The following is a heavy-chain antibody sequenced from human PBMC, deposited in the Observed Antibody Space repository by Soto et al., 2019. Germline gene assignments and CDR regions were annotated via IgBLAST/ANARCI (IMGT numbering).Heavy chain of an antibody. CDR3: AKANACGYCTNGGHFDY. D-gene: IGHD2-8*01. CDR1: GFTFSSYA. Sequence: VGSLRLSYAASGFTFSSYAMSWVRQAPGKGLEWVSAISGSGGSTYYADSVKGRFTISRDNSKNTLYLQMNSLRAEDTAVYYCAKANACGYCTNGGHFDYWGQGTLVTVS. V-gene: IGHV3-23*01. CDR2: ISGSGGST. J-gene: IGHJ4*02.